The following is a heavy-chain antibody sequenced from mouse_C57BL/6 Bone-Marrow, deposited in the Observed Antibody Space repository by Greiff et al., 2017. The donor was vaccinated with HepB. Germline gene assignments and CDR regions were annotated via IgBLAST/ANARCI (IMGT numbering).Heavy chain of an antibody. V-gene: IGHV14-4*01. CDR2: IDPENGDT. Sequence: EVQLQQSGAELVRPGASVKLSCTASGFNIKDDYMHWVKQRPEQGLEWIGWIDPENGDTEYASKFQGKATITADTSSNTAYLQLSSLTSADTAVYYCTYYGSSYDWYFDVWGTGTTVTVSS. D-gene: IGHD1-1*01. CDR1: GFNIKDDY. CDR3: TYYGSSYDWYFDV. J-gene: IGHJ1*03.